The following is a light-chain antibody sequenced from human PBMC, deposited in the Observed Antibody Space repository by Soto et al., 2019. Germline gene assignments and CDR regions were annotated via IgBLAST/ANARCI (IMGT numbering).Light chain of an antibody. V-gene: IGKV3-20*01. Sequence: EIVLTESPGTLSLSPGERATLSCRASQSVSSSYLAWYQQNPGQAPRLLIYGASRRATGIPDRFSGSVSGTDFTLTISRLEPEDFAVYYCQQYGSSPWTFXQGTKVNIK. CDR1: QSVSSSY. J-gene: IGKJ1*01. CDR2: GAS. CDR3: QQYGSSPWT.